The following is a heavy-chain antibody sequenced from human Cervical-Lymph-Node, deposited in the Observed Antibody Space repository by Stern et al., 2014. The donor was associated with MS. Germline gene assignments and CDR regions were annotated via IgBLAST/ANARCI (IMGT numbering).Heavy chain of an antibody. CDR2: INPRGETT. CDR3: VRYYSSFDY. Sequence: DQLVESGAEVKKPGASVKVSCTASGYSFTRYYIHWVRQAPGQGLEWVGIINPRGETTTYARKFQGRVTMTRDTSSSTVYMELSSLTSEDTAVYFCVRYYSSFDYWGQGTRVTVSS. J-gene: IGHJ4*02. D-gene: IGHD4-11*01. V-gene: IGHV1-46*01. CDR1: GYSFTRYY.